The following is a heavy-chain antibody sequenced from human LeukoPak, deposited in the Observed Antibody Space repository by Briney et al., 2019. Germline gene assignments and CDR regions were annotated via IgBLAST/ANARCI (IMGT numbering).Heavy chain of an antibody. V-gene: IGHV1-8*02. Sequence: ASVKVSCKASGYNFSSYDINWVRQATGQGLEWMGWIQPHTGDTGYAEKFQGRVTMSRDISINTVYMEVSSLRSEDTAVYFCGRVPCDRSSLDSWGQGTLLIVSS. CDR3: GRVPCDRSSLDS. CDR1: GYNFSSYD. J-gene: IGHJ4*02. CDR2: IQPHTGDT. D-gene: IGHD3-22*01.